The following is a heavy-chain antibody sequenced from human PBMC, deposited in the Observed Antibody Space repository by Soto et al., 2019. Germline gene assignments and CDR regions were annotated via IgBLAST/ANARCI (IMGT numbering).Heavy chain of an antibody. J-gene: IGHJ4*02. Sequence: GGSLRLSCAASGFTFSSYGMHWVRQAPGKGLEWVAVISYDGSNKYYADSVKGRFTISRDNSKNTLYLQMNSLRAEDTAVYYCAKDPAVAGYPLVGYFDYWGQGTLVTVSS. CDR1: GFTFSSYG. V-gene: IGHV3-30*18. CDR3: AKDPAVAGYPLVGYFDY. CDR2: ISYDGSNK. D-gene: IGHD6-19*01.